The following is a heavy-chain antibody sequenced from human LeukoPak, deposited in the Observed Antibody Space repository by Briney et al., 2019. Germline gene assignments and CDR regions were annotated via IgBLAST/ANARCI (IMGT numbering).Heavy chain of an antibody. CDR3: ARDRGGDDYRGHTASEI. Sequence: PGGSLRLSCAASGFSFSTYNINWVRQAPGKGLEWVSVIYSGGSAYYADSVKGRFTISRDNSKNTLYLQMNSLTAEDTAVYYCARDRGGDDYRGHTASEIWGQGTMVTVSS. CDR2: IYSGGSA. CDR1: GFSFSTYN. V-gene: IGHV3-66*01. J-gene: IGHJ3*02. D-gene: IGHD5-24*01.